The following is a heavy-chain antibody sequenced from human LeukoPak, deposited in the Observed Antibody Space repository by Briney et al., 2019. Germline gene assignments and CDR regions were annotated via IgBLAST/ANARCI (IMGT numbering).Heavy chain of an antibody. J-gene: IGHJ4*02. CDR2: IYYSGST. V-gene: IGHV4-59*01. Sequence: SETLSLTCTVSGGSISSYYWSWIRQPPGKGLEWIGYIYYSGSTNYNPSLKSRVTISVDTSKNQFSLKLSSVTAADTAVYYCARRTYYDFWSGYGGHYFDYWGQGTLVTVSS. D-gene: IGHD3-3*01. CDR1: GGSISSYY. CDR3: ARRTYYDFWSGYGGHYFDY.